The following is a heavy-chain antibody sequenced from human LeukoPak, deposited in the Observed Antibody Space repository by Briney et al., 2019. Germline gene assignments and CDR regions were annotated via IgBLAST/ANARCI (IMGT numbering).Heavy chain of an antibody. CDR2: IYSGGST. V-gene: IGHV3-53*01. D-gene: IGHD2/OR15-2a*01. J-gene: IGHJ4*02. Sequence: GGSLRLSDAAFRFTVSCNYMSCVRQAPGKGLEWVSVIYSGGSTYYGDSVKGRFTISRDNSKNTLYLQMNSVRAEDTAVYYCARGLKNITGLYYCHYWGQGTLVTVSS. CDR3: ARGLKNITGLYYCHY. CDR1: RFTVSCNY.